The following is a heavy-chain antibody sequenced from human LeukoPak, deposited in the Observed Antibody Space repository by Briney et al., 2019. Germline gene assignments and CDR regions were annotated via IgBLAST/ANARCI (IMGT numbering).Heavy chain of an antibody. J-gene: IGHJ5*02. CDR1: GYTLTELS. Sequence: GASVKVSCKVSGYTLTELSMHWVRQAPGKGLEWMGGSDPEDGETIYAQKFQGRVTMTEDTSTDTAYMELSSLRSEDTAVYYCATVLLGYCSGGSCYWFDPWGQGTLVTVSS. V-gene: IGHV1-24*01. CDR3: ATVLLGYCSGGSCYWFDP. D-gene: IGHD2-15*01. CDR2: SDPEDGET.